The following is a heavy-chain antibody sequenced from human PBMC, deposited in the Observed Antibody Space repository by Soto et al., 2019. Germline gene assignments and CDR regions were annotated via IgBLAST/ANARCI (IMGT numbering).Heavy chain of an antibody. CDR1: GFTFTRYR. J-gene: IGHJ4*02. Sequence: PXGSLRLSCAASGFTFTRYRMNWVRQAPGKGLEWVSSISSTTNYIYYGDSMKGRFTISRDNAKNSLYPEMNSLRAEDTAVYYCARESEDLTSNFDDWGQGTLVTVSS. CDR3: ARESEDLTSNFDD. CDR2: ISSTTNYI. V-gene: IGHV3-21*06.